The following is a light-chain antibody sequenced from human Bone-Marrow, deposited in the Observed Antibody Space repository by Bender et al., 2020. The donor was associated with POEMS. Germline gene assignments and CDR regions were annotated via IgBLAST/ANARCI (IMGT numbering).Light chain of an antibody. V-gene: IGLV2-8*01. CDR2: EVS. CDR3: SSYTSSSTQV. Sequence: QSALTQPPSASGSPGQSVTISCTGASSDIGTYNYVSWYQQHPGKAPKLVIFEVSQRPSGVPDRFSGSKSGNTASLTVSGLQTDDEADYYCSSYTSSSTQVFGGGTKLTVL. J-gene: IGLJ3*02. CDR1: SSDIGTYNY.